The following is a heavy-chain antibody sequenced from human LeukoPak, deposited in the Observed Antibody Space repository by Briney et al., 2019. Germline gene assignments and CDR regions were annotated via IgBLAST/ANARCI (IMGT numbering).Heavy chain of an antibody. CDR3: ERDRGCSASHGMDALDI. D-gene: IGHD3-10*02. CDR2: IKQDGGEK. CDR1: GFTFSNYW. J-gene: IGHJ3*02. V-gene: IGHV3-7*01. Sequence: PGGSLRLSCAASGFTFSNYWMNWVRQAPGKGLEWVANIKQDGGEKSYVDSVKGRFTISRDNAKNPLHLQMNSLRAEDTAVYYCERDRGCSASHGMDALDIWGQGTMVTVSS.